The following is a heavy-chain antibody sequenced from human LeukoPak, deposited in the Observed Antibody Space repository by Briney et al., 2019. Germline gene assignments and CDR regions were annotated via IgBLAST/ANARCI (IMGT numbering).Heavy chain of an antibody. Sequence: GGSLRLFCAASGFTFSSYAMHWVRQAPGKGLEWVAVISYDGSNKYYADSVKGRFTISRDNSKNTLYLQMNSLRAEDTAVYYCARGYSGYDWGVDYWGQGTLVTVSS. V-gene: IGHV3-30-3*01. J-gene: IGHJ4*02. CDR2: ISYDGSNK. CDR3: ARGYSGYDWGVDY. D-gene: IGHD5-12*01. CDR1: GFTFSSYA.